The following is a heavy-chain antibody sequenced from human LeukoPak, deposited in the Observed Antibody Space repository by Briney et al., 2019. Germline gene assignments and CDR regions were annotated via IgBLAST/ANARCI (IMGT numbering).Heavy chain of an antibody. D-gene: IGHD1-7*01. J-gene: IGHJ4*02. CDR1: GGSFSGYY. CDR2: INHSGST. CDR3: ARHGRTGTRIFTSGFDY. V-gene: IGHV4-34*01. Sequence: TTSETLSLTCAVYGGSFSGYYWSWIRQPPGKGLEWIGEINHSGSTNYNPSLKSRVTISVDTSKNQFSLKLSSVTAADTAVYYCARHGRTGTRIFTSGFDYWGQGTLVTVSS.